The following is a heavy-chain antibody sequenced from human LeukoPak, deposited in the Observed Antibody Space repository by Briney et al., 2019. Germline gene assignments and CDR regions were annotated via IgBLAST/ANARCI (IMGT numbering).Heavy chain of an antibody. V-gene: IGHV3-23*01. D-gene: IGHD6-6*01. CDR1: GFTFRSYA. CDR3: AKHPGRSSIAARPPSYYFDY. Sequence: GGSLRLSCAASGFTFRSYAMSWVRQAPGKGLEWVSAISGSGGSTYYADSVKGRFTISRDNSKNTLYLQMNSLRAEDTAVYYCAKHPGRSSIAARPPSYYFDYWGQGTLVTVSS. J-gene: IGHJ4*02. CDR2: ISGSGGST.